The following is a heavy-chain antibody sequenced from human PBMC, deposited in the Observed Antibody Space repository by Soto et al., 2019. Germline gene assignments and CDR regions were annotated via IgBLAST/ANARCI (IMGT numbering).Heavy chain of an antibody. Sequence: GASVKVSCKASGYTFTRYTMNWVRQAPGQRLEWMGWINPDNGNTKSSQKFQDRVIITRDTSASTAYMDLSSLRSEDTAFYYCARRLAPGQLHPSGQGTLVTLSS. J-gene: IGHJ5*02. CDR1: GYTFTRYT. CDR2: INPDNGNT. CDR3: ARRLAPGQLHP. D-gene: IGHD2-2*01. V-gene: IGHV1-3*01.